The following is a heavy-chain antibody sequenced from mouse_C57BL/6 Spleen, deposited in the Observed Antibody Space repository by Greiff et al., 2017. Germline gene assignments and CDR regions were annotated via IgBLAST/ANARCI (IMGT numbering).Heavy chain of an antibody. V-gene: IGHV1-53*01. J-gene: IGHJ2*01. CDR2: INPSNGGT. Sequence: QVQLQQPGTELVKPGASVKLSCKASGYTFTSYWMHWVKQRPGQGLEWIGNINPSNGGTNYNEKFKSKATLTVDKSSSTAYMQLSSLTSEDSAVYYCARLAIYYDGSRGFDYWGQGTTLTVSS. CDR1: GYTFTSYW. CDR3: ARLAIYYDGSRGFDY. D-gene: IGHD1-1*01.